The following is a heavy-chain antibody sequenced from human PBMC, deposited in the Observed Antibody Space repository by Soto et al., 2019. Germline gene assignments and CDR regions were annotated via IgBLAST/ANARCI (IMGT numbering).Heavy chain of an antibody. CDR3: ARVNNGMYV. V-gene: IGHV3-74*01. CDR2: IKSDGSST. Sequence: EVQLVESGGGLVQPGGSLRLSFAASGFTFSNYWMHWVRQAPGKGLVWVSRIKSDGSSTNYADSVKGRFTSSRDNAKNTLYLQLNSLRVQDTAVYYCARVNNGMYVWGQGTTVTVSS. J-gene: IGHJ6*02. CDR1: GFTFSNYW.